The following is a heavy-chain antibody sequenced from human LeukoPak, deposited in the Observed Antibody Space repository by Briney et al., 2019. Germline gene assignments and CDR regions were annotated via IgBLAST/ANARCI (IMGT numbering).Heavy chain of an antibody. V-gene: IGHV3-23*01. CDR3: GKDSRPSVTTFRSRWTDS. D-gene: IGHD4-11*01. CDR1: GFTFRSYA. CDR2: ISGSGT. J-gene: IGHJ4*02. Sequence: GGSLRLSCATSGFTFRSYAMIWVRQAPERGLQWVSGISGSGTYYADFAKGRFTISRDNSKNTLFLQMNSLRAEDTAVYYCGKDSRPSVTTFRSRWTDSWDQGTLVTVSS.